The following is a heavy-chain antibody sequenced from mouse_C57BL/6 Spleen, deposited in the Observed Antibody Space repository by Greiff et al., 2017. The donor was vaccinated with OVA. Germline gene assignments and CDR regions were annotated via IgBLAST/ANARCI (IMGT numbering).Heavy chain of an antibody. Sequence: QVQLQQPGAELVKPGASVKLSCKASGYTFTSYWMHWVKQRPGQGLEWIGMIHPNSGSTNYNEKFKSKATLTVDKSSSTAYMQLSSLTSEDSAVYYCARSYYDYDVFADWGQGTLVTVSA. CDR2: IHPNSGST. V-gene: IGHV1-64*01. D-gene: IGHD2-4*01. CDR1: GYTFTSYW. J-gene: IGHJ3*01. CDR3: ARSYYDYDVFAD.